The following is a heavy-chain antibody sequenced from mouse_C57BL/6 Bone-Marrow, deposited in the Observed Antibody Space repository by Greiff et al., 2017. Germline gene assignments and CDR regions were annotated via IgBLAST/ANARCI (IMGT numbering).Heavy chain of an antibody. D-gene: IGHD1-1*01. CDR1: GFNIKDDY. Sequence: VQLQQSGAELVRPGASVKLSCTASGFNIKDDYMHWVKQRPEQGLEWIGWIDPENGDTEYASKFQGKATITADTSSNTAYLQLSSLTSEDTAVXYCTTSLITTVDYWGQGTTLTGSS. CDR3: TTSLITTVDY. J-gene: IGHJ2*01. V-gene: IGHV14-4*01. CDR2: IDPENGDT.